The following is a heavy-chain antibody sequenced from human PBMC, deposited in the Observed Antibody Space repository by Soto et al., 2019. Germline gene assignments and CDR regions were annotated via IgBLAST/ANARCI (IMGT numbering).Heavy chain of an antibody. J-gene: IGHJ3*02. CDR3: ARGGGVGVAGSAAFDM. V-gene: IGHV1-2*02. CDR2: INPATGAA. CDR1: GYPVTAYY. D-gene: IGHD3-3*01. Sequence: QLHLVQSGAVVKKPGASVTVSCSASGYPVTAYYMHWVRQAPGRGLEWMGGINPATGAAKYTQTFQGRVTMPRDTSTGTVFMELSGLTYEETAVFYWARGGGVGVAGSAAFDMWGQGTLVTVSS.